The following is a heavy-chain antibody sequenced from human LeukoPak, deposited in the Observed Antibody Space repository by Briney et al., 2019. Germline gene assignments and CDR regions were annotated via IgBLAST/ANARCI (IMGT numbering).Heavy chain of an antibody. CDR2: ISSDGSNT. CDR1: GFTFSSYA. CDR3: ARDRLITYYYDSSGYYPGY. V-gene: IGHV3-30*04. J-gene: IGHJ4*02. Sequence: GGSLRLSCAASGFTFSSYAMHWVRQAPGKGLEWVAAISSDGSNTYYADSVKGRFTISRDNSKNTLYLQMNSLRAEDTAVYYCARDRLITYYYDSSGYYPGYWGQGTLVTVSS. D-gene: IGHD3-22*01.